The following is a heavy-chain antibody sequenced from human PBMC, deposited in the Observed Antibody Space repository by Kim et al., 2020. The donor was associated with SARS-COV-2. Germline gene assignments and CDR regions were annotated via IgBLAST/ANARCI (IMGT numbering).Heavy chain of an antibody. Sequence: GGSLRLSCAASGFTFSSYAMSWVRQAPGKGLEWVSTIGGSGYSTYYADSVKGRFTISRDNSKSTLYLQMNNLRAEDTALYHCAKGGASSAHRGFWDYWGQGTLVTVSS. CDR1: GFTFSSYA. D-gene: IGHD3-3*01. J-gene: IGHJ4*02. CDR3: AKGGASSAHRGFWDY. V-gene: IGHV3-23*01. CDR2: IGGSGYST.